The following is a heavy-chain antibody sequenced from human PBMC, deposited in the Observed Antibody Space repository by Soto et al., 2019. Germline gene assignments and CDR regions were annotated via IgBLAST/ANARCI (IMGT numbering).Heavy chain of an antibody. CDR1: GFTFSSYA. CDR3: ARGGGVVAATSHYYGIDV. CDR2: ISYDGSNK. D-gene: IGHD2-15*01. V-gene: IGHV3-30-3*01. Sequence: QVPLVESGGGVVQPGRSLRLSCAASGFTFSSYAMHWVRQAPGKGLEWVAVISYDGSNKYYADSVKGRFTISRDNSKRTLYREMNRLRAEDTAVYYCARGGGVVAATSHYYGIDVWGQGTTVTVSS. J-gene: IGHJ6*02.